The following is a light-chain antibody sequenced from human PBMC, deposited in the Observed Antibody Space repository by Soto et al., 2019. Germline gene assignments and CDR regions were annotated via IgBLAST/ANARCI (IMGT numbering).Light chain of an antibody. CDR2: DAS. J-gene: IGKJ1*01. CDR3: QQYNNCPQT. CDR1: QSVSSGL. V-gene: IGKV3-11*01. Sequence: SQSPGTLSLSPGERATLSCGASQSVSSGLLAWYQHKPGQAPSLRISDASNRATGIPARFSGSGSETDFTLTISSLEPEDSAVYYGQQYNNCPQTFGNGTKVVI.